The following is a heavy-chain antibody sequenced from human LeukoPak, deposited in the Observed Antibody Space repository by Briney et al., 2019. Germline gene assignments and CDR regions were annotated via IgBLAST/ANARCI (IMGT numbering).Heavy chain of an antibody. D-gene: IGHD3-22*01. Sequence: SVKVSCKASGGTFSSYAISWVRQAPGQGLEWMGGIIPIFGTANYAQKFQGRVTITTDESTSTAYMELSSLRSEDTAVYYCAREFQNRGYYDSRGPAYWGQGTLVTVSS. CDR2: IIPIFGTA. J-gene: IGHJ4*02. CDR1: GGTFSSYA. CDR3: AREFQNRGYYDSRGPAY. V-gene: IGHV1-69*05.